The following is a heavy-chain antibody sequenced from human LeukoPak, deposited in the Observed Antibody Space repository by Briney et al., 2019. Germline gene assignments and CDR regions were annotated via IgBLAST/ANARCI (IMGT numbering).Heavy chain of an antibody. V-gene: IGHV3-7*01. CDR1: GFTFSDYW. CDR3: KSGGAAPGSFDN. Sequence: GGSLRLSCAASGFTFSDYWMSWMRQAPGKGLAWVANIKYDGNEEYYVDSVKGQFTISRDNAKNSLYLQLNSLRVEDTAVYYCKSGGAAPGSFDNWGQGTLVTVSP. CDR2: IKYDGNEE. D-gene: IGHD4-23*01. J-gene: IGHJ4*02.